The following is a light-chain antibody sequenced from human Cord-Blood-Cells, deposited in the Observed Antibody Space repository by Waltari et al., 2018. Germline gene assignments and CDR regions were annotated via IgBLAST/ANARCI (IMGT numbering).Light chain of an antibody. J-gene: IGKJ2*01. CDR2: GAS. CDR1: QSVSISY. Sequence: DIVFTQYPGTLSLSPGERATTPCRASQSVSISYLAWYQQRPGQAPRLLIYGASSRATGIPDRFSGSGSGTDFTLTISRLEPEDFAVYYCQQYGSSPPYTFGQGTKLEIK. V-gene: IGKV3-20*01. CDR3: QQYGSSPPYT.